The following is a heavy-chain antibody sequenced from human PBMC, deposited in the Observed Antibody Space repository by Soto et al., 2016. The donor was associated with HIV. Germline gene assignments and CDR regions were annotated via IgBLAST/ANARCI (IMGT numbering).Heavy chain of an antibody. J-gene: IGHJ4*02. CDR2: INTDGSST. D-gene: IGHD6-13*01. V-gene: IGHV3-74*03. CDR3: TRDFSNSWYEY. Sequence: EVQLVESGGDLVQPGGSLRLSCAAPGFPFSDYWMHWVRQAPGKGLVWVSRINTDGSSTEYADSVKGRFTISRENAKNTVYLQMNSLQAEDTAVYYCTRDFSNSWYEYWGQGTLVTVSS. CDR1: GFPFSDYW.